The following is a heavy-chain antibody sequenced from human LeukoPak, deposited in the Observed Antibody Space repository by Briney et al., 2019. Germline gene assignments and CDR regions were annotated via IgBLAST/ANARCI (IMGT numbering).Heavy chain of an antibody. J-gene: IGHJ5*02. CDR3: AKQGGELLWFGEPARDWFDP. CDR2: VRYDSSNK. Sequence: PGGSLRLSCAASGFTFSGYGMHWVRQAPGKGLEWVAFVRYDSSNKYYADSVKGRFTISRDNSKNTLYLQMNSLRAEDTAVYYCAKQGGELLWFGEPARDWFDPWGQGTLVTVSS. V-gene: IGHV3-30*02. CDR1: GFTFSGYG. D-gene: IGHD3-10*01.